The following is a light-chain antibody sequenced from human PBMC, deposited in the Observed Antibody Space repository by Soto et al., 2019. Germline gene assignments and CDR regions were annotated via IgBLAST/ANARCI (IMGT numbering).Light chain of an antibody. CDR1: QSLLNSDDGKTY. CDR3: MHRIEFPWT. V-gene: IGKV2-40*01. Sequence: EIVMTQTPLSLPVTPGEPASIACRSSQSLLNSDDGKTYLDWYLQKPGQSPQLLIKTLSYRASGVPARFSGSGSGTDFTLKISRVEAEDVGVYYCMHRIEFPWTFGQGTKVEIK. CDR2: TLS. J-gene: IGKJ1*01.